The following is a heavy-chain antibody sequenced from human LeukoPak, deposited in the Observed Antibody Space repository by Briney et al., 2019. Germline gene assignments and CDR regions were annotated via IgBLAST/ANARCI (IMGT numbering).Heavy chain of an antibody. V-gene: IGHV4-39*07. Sequence: SETLSLTCTISGGSISSSSYYWGWIRQPPGMGLEWMGSIYYRGNTYYNPSLKSRVTISVDTSKNQFSLKLNSVTAADTAVYYCARAVGTYQYYFDYWGQGTLVTVSS. D-gene: IGHD2-2*01. J-gene: IGHJ4*02. CDR1: GGSISSSSYY. CDR2: IYYRGNT. CDR3: ARAVGTYQYYFDY.